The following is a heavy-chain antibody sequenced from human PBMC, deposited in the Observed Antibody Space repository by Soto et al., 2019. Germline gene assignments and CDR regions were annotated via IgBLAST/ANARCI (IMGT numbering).Heavy chain of an antibody. Sequence: GASVKVSCKASGYTFTSYDINWVRQATGQGLEWMGWMNPNSGNTGYAQKFRGRVTMTRNTSISTAYMELSSLRSEDTAVYYCASQKLWFGDDYDIWGQGTMVTVS. J-gene: IGHJ3*02. CDR3: ASQKLWFGDDYDI. V-gene: IGHV1-8*01. CDR2: MNPNSGNT. D-gene: IGHD3-10*01. CDR1: GYTFTSYD.